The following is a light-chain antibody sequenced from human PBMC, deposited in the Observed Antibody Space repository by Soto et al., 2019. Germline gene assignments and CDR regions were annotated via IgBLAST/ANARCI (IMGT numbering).Light chain of an antibody. Sequence: EIVLTQSPGTLSLSPGEIATLSCRASQSVSSSYFAWYQQKPGQAPRLLIYGASSRATGIPDRFSGSGSGTDFTLTISRLEPEDFAVYYCQQQGRSPMYTFGQGTKLEIK. J-gene: IGKJ2*01. CDR3: QQQGRSPMYT. CDR2: GAS. CDR1: QSVSSSY. V-gene: IGKV3-20*01.